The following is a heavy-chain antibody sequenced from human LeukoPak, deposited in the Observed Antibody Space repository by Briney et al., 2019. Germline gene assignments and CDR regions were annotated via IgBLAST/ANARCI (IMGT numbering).Heavy chain of an antibody. CDR2: INPNSGGT. CDR3: ARGAYCDDSESQPPFDQ. J-gene: IGHJ4*02. Sequence: ASVKVSCKASGYTFTDYYLHWVRQAPGQGLEWMGWINPNSGGTNYAQKFQGGVTMTRDTSISTAYMELSRLRSDDTAVYYCARGAYCDDSESQPPFDQWGQGTLVTVSS. D-gene: IGHD3-10*01. V-gene: IGHV1-2*02. CDR1: GYTFTDYY.